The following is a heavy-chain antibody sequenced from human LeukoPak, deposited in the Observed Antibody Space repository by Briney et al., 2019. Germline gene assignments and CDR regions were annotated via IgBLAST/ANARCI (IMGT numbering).Heavy chain of an antibody. J-gene: IGHJ4*02. CDR3: AKNPDIVVVPAAIARFDY. D-gene: IGHD2-2*02. Sequence: GGSLRLSCAASGFTFSSYAMSWFRQAPGKGLEWVSAISGSGGSTYYADSVKGRFTISRDNSKNTLYLQMNSLRAEDTAVYYCAKNPDIVVVPAAIARFDYWGQGTLVTVSS. CDR2: ISGSGGST. V-gene: IGHV3-23*01. CDR1: GFTFSSYA.